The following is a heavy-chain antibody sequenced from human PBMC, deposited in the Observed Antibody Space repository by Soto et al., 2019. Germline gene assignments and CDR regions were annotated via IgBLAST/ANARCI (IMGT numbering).Heavy chain of an antibody. Sequence: QVQLVQSGAEVRKPGSSVKVSCQASGGTFSNSTVTWVRQAPGQGLEWMGRHIPILGLANYAQKFRGRPTITADKSPTTAYMELRSLRSEDTAIYYCARFKLGDDYWGQGTLVTVSS. CDR2: HIPILGLA. CDR1: GGTFSNST. D-gene: IGHD5-12*01. CDR3: ARFKLGDDY. V-gene: IGHV1-69*02. J-gene: IGHJ4*02.